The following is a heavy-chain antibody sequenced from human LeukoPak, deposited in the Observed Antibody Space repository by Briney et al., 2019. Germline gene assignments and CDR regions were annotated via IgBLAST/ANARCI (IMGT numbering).Heavy chain of an antibody. CDR3: ARGNRQDIVVVVAVYYYGMDV. J-gene: IGHJ6*02. CDR1: GYTFTSYD. D-gene: IGHD2-15*01. Sequence: ASVKVSCKASGYTFTSYDINWVRQATGQGLEWMGWMNPNSGDTGYEQKFQGRVTMTRNTSISTAYMELSSLRSEDTAVYYCARGNRQDIVVVVAVYYYGMDVWGQGTTVTVSS. CDR2: MNPNSGDT. V-gene: IGHV1-8*01.